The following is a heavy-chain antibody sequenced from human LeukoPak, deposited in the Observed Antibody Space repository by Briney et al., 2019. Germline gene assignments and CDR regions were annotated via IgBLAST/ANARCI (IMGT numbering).Heavy chain of an antibody. Sequence: PSETLSLTWAVYGGSFSGYYWSWIRQPPGKGLEWIGEINHSGSTNYNPSLKSRVTISVDTSKNQFSLKLSSVTAADTAVYYCARSGRGYFSPIYGMDVWGQGTTVTVSS. CDR2: INHSGST. V-gene: IGHV4-34*01. D-gene: IGHD2-15*01. CDR1: GGSFSGYY. J-gene: IGHJ6*02. CDR3: ARSGRGYFSPIYGMDV.